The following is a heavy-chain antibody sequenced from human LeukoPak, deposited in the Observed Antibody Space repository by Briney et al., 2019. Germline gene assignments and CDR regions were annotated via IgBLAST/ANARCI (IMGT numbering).Heavy chain of an antibody. D-gene: IGHD3-22*01. CDR2: IYTSGST. Sequence: SENLSLTCTVSGGSISSYYWSWIRQPPGKGLEWIGYIYTSGSTNYNPSLKSRVTISVDTSKNQFSLKLSSVTAADTAVYYCARLRGYDSSGYYSTYFDYWGQGTLVTVSS. V-gene: IGHV4-4*09. CDR3: ARLRGYDSSGYYSTYFDY. CDR1: GGSISSYY. J-gene: IGHJ4*02.